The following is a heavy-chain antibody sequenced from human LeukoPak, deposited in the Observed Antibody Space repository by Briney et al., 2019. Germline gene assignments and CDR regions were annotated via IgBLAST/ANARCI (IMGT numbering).Heavy chain of an antibody. CDR2: IISSSSYI. D-gene: IGHD3-22*01. V-gene: IGHV3-21*01. Sequence: PGGSLRLSCAASGFTFSGYSMNWVRQAPGKGLEWVSSIISSSSYIYHAHSVKGRFTISRDNPKNSLYLQMNSLRAEDTAVYYCAREYYYDSSGYYGYWGQGTLVTVSS. CDR3: AREYYYDSSGYYGY. J-gene: IGHJ4*02. CDR1: GFTFSGYS.